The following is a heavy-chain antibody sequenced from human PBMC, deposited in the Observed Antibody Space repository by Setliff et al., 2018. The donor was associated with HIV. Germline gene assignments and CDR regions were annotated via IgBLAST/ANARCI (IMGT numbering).Heavy chain of an antibody. J-gene: IGHJ3*02. CDR3: ASGRGTYGSGALEAYDI. Sequence: AASVKVSCKASGYTFNNYGVMWVRQAPGQGLEWMGWISGYGNRKYAQKFEGRLTVTTDTSTSTAYMELRTLRSDDTAVYFCASGRGTYGSGALEAYDIWGQGTMVTVSS. D-gene: IGHD3-10*01. CDR2: ISGYGNR. CDR1: GYTFNNYG. V-gene: IGHV1-18*01.